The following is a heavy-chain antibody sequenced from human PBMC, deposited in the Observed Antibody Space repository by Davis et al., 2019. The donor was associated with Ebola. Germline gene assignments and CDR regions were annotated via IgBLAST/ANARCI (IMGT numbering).Heavy chain of an antibody. J-gene: IGHJ4*02. CDR3: ARDRGSPLRTRDHDY. Sequence: GGSLRLSCAASGFTFSSYSMNWVRQAPGKGLEWVSSISSSSSYIYYADSVKGRFTISRDNAKNSLYLQMNSLRAEDTAVYYCARDRGSPLRTRDHDYWGQGTLVTVSS. D-gene: IGHD3-16*01. CDR2: ISSSSSYI. CDR1: GFTFSSYS. V-gene: IGHV3-21*01.